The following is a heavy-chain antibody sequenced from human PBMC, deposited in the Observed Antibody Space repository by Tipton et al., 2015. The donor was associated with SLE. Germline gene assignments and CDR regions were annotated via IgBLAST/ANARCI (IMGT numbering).Heavy chain of an antibody. CDR1: GGSMRPYY. V-gene: IGHV4-59*01. CDR3: ARAEYSEYDYDH. J-gene: IGHJ5*02. CDR2: IYYSGST. D-gene: IGHD5-12*01. Sequence: TLSLTCSVSGGSMRPYYWGWIRQPPGKGLEWIGYIYYSGSTGYNPSLQSRVTTSVDMSKNQFTLRLTSVTSADTAVYYCARAEYSEYDYDHWGQGTLVSVSS.